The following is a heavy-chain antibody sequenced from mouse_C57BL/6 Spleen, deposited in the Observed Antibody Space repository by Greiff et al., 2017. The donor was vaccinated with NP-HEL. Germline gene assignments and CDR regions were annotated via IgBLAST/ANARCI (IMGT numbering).Heavy chain of an antibody. CDR2: INPNNGGT. V-gene: IGHV1-26*01. D-gene: IGHD1-1*01. J-gene: IGHJ1*03. CDR1: GYTFTDYY. Sequence: EVQLQQSGPELVKPGASVKISCKASGYTFTDYYMTWVKQSHGKSLEWIGDINPNNGGTSYNQKFKGKATLTVDKSSSTAYMELRSLTSEDSAVYYCARGYYGTHWYFDVWGTGTTVTVSS. CDR3: ARGYYGTHWYFDV.